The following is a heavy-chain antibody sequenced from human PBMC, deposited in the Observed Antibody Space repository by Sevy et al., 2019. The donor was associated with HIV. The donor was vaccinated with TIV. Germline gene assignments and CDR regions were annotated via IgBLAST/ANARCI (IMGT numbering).Heavy chain of an antibody. J-gene: IGHJ6*02. CDR2: IDSDGSA. D-gene: IGHD3-22*01. V-gene: IGHV3-66*01. Sequence: GGSLRLSCAASGFTVSDNYMAWVRLAPGKGLEWVSLIDSDGSAYYADSVKGRFTISRDNVKNTLYLQINALRAEDTGLYFCARDRYYDASGYYYYYYGMDVLGQGTTVTVSS. CDR1: GFTVSDNY. CDR3: ARDRYYDASGYYYYYYGMDV.